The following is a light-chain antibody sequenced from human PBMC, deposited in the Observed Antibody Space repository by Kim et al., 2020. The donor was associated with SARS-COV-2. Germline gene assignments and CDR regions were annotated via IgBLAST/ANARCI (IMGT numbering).Light chain of an antibody. J-gene: IGLJ1*01. V-gene: IGLV1-40*01. CDR3: QSYDSSLSAYV. Sequence: QSVLTQPPSVSGVPGQRVTISCTGSSSNIGAGYDVHWYQQIPGTAPKLLIYGNSNRPSGVPDRFSGSNSGTSASLAITGLQAEDEADYYCQSYDSSLSAYVFGTGTKVTVL. CDR2: GNS. CDR1: SSNIGAGYD.